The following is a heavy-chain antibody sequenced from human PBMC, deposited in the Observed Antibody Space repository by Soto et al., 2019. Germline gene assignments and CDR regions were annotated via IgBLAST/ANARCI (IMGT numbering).Heavy chain of an antibody. J-gene: IGHJ6*02. Sequence: EVQLVESGGNLVQPGGSLRLSCAASGFTFSNYFMHWVRQAPGKGLVWVSRINSDGSTTSYADSVKGRFTISRDNAKNTLYLQMNSLRAEDTAVYYCTRGNYYGMEVWGQGTTVTVSS. CDR2: INSDGSTT. CDR3: TRGNYYGMEV. V-gene: IGHV3-74*01. CDR1: GFTFSNYF.